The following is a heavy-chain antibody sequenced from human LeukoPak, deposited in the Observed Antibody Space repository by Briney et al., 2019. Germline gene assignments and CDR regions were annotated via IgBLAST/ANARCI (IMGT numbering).Heavy chain of an antibody. CDR2: VSRSSSYI. CDR3: ARVYQGVAIFDGIDY. D-gene: IGHD3-3*01. CDR1: GFTFSSYS. V-gene: IGHV3-21*01. Sequence: GGSLRLSCVASGFTFSSYSMNWVRQAPGKGLEWVSSVSRSSSYINYADSLKGRFTISRDNAKNSVYLQMNSLRAEDTAVYYCARVYQGVAIFDGIDYWGQGTLVTVSS. J-gene: IGHJ4*02.